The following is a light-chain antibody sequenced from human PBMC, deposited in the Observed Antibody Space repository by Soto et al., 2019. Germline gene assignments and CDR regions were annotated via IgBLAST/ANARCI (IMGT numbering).Light chain of an antibody. CDR3: QKYNSAPLT. CDR2: DAS. V-gene: IGKV1-27*01. J-gene: IGKJ4*01. CDR1: QGIHNF. Sequence: DIQMTQSPSSLSAFVGDSVTMSCRASQGIHNFLAWYQHKPGKAPKLLIYDASNLTTGVPSRFSGSSSATDFTFTISSLQPEDVAAYYCQKYNSAPLTFGGGTKVDIK.